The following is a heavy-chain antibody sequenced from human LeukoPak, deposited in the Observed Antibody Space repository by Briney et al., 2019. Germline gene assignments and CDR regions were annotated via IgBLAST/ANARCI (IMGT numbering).Heavy chain of an antibody. J-gene: IGHJ4*02. CDR3: AREGSDFWSGYSKGYFDY. Sequence: GGSLRLSCAVSGFTFSSYSMNWVRRAPGKGLEWVSYIGSSVSTRYYADSVKGRFTISRDNGEHSLYLQMNTLRAEDTAVYYCAREGSDFWSGYSKGYFDYWGQGTLVTVSS. CDR2: IGSSVSTR. V-gene: IGHV3-48*01. D-gene: IGHD3-3*01. CDR1: GFTFSSYS.